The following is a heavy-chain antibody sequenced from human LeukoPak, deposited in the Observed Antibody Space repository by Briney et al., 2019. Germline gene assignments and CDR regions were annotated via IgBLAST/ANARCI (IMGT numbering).Heavy chain of an antibody. CDR3: ARDESTSILWW. CDR1: GYTITGYY. J-gene: IGHJ1*01. D-gene: IGHD2-21*01. CDR2: INTNSGDT. V-gene: IGHV1-2*02. Sequence: ASVKVSCKASGYTITGYYIHWVRQAPGQGLEWMGWINTNSGDTNYAQKFQGRVTMTRDTSINTAFMELSRLRSDDTAVYYCARDESTSILWWWGQGTLVTVSS.